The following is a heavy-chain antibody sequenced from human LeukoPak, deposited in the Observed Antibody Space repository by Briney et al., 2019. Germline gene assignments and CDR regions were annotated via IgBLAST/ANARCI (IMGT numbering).Heavy chain of an antibody. CDR2: INTNTGNP. CDR3: ARASVGIQLWLFGYYYYYMDV. D-gene: IGHD5-18*01. CDR1: GYTFTSYA. V-gene: IGHV7-4-1*02. J-gene: IGHJ6*03. Sequence: ASVKVSCEASGYTFTSYAMNWVRQAPGQGLEWMGWINTNTGNPTYAQGFTGRFVFSLDTSVSTAYLQISSLKAEDTAVYYCARASVGIQLWLFGYYYYYMDVWGEGTTVTVSS.